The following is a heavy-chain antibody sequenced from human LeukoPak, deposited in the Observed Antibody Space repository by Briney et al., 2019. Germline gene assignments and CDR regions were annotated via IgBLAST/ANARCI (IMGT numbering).Heavy chain of an antibody. V-gene: IGHV3-20*04. Sequence: GGSLGLSCAASGFTFDDYGMSWVRQAPGKGLEWVSGINWNGGSTGYADSVKGRFTISRDNAKNSLYLQMNSLRAEDTALYYCARDLGEYYYDSSGYPGPVDYWGQGTLVTVSS. CDR3: ARDLGEYYYDSSGYPGPVDY. D-gene: IGHD3-22*01. CDR2: INWNGGST. CDR1: GFTFDDYG. J-gene: IGHJ4*02.